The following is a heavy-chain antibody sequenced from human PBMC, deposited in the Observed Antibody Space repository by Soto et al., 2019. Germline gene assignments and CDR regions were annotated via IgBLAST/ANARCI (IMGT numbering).Heavy chain of an antibody. D-gene: IGHD3-10*01. V-gene: IGHV3-48*01. CDR3: ARDGQVCYYPHYHYYGMDV. CDR2: ISSSSSTI. CDR1: ALTFSSYN. Sequence: PGGSLRLSCAASALTFSSYNMNWVRQAPGKGLEWVSYISSSSSTIYYADSVKGRFTISRDNAKNSLYLQMNSLRAEDTAVYYCARDGQVCYYPHYHYYGMDVWGQGTTVTVSS. J-gene: IGHJ6*02.